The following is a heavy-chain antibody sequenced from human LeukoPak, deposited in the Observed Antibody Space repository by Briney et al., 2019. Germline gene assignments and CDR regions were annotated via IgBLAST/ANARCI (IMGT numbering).Heavy chain of an antibody. Sequence: SGKVSCKASGGTFSSYAISWVRQAPGQGPEWMGGIIPIFGTAIYAHKLQGRVTITADESTSTDYVELSSLRSEDRAVYCCASSSVAAYWDAFDIWGQGTMVSVSS. V-gene: IGHV1-69*13. CDR2: IIPIFGTA. J-gene: IGHJ3*02. CDR3: ASSSVAAYWDAFDI. D-gene: IGHD2-15*01. CDR1: GGTFSSYA.